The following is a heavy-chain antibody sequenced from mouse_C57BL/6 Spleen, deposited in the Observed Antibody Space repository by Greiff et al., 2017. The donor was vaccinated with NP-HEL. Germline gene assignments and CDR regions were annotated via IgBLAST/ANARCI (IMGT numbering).Heavy chain of an antibody. J-gene: IGHJ4*01. V-gene: IGHV1-63*01. Sequence: QVQLKQSGAELVRPGTSVKMSCKASGYTFINYWIGWAKQRPGHGLEWIGDIYPGGGYTNYNEKFKGKATLTADKSSSTAYMQFSSLTSEDSAIYYCARETQTGYYAMDYWGQGTSVTVSS. CDR3: ARETQTGYYAMDY. CDR1: GYTFINYW. D-gene: IGHD4-1*01. CDR2: IYPGGGYT.